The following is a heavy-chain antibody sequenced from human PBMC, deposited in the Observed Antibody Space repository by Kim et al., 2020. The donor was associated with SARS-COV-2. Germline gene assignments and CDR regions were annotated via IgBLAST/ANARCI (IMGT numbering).Heavy chain of an antibody. Sequence: SETLSLTCTVSGGSISSGGYYWSWIRQHPGKGLEWIGYIYYSGSTYYNPSLKXRXXISXDTSKNQFSLKLSSVXAADTAVYYCARXXXXLLWFGDLLDNNWXXXWGQGXXVTVSS. CDR3: ARXXXXLLWFGDLLDNNWXXX. CDR2: IYYSGST. CDR1: GGSISSGGYY. D-gene: IGHD3-10*01. V-gene: IGHV4-31*03. J-gene: IGHJ5*02.